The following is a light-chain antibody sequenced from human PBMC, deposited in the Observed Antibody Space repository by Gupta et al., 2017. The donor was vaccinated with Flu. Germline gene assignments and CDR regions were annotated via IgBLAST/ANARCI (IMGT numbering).Light chain of an antibody. V-gene: IGKV1-27*01. Sequence: SSWSASIGDRVTITFRASQDISSYLAWYQQKAGKVPKLLIYAASSLQSGVPSRFSDSGSGTAFTLTITSLQPEDVATYYCQKYNSAPQAFGGGTKVEIK. CDR3: QKYNSAPQA. J-gene: IGKJ4*01. CDR1: QDISSY. CDR2: AAS.